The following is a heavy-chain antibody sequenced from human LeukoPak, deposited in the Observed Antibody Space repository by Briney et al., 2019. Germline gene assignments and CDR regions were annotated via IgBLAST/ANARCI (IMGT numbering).Heavy chain of an antibody. Sequence: SETLSLTCTVSGGSLSSSSYYWGWIRQPPGKGLEWIGSIYYSGSTYYNPSLKSRVTMSVDTSKNHFSLKLSSVTAADTAVYYCATHLFYGSGSPFDYWGQGTLVTVSS. J-gene: IGHJ4*02. CDR2: IYYSGST. V-gene: IGHV4-39*01. D-gene: IGHD3-10*01. CDR3: ATHLFYGSGSPFDY. CDR1: GGSLSSSSYY.